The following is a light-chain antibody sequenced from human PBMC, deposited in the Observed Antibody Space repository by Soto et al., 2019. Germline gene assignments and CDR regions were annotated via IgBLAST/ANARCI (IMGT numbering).Light chain of an antibody. CDR3: QQYDDLPLT. CDR1: QDITIY. Sequence: DIQMTQSPSSLSASVGDRVTITCQASQDITIYLNWYQQKPGKAPKLLIYDASTLETGVPSRFSGSRSGTDFTLTISSLQPEDVAAYYCQQYDDLPLTFGGGTKVEIK. CDR2: DAS. J-gene: IGKJ4*01. V-gene: IGKV1-33*01.